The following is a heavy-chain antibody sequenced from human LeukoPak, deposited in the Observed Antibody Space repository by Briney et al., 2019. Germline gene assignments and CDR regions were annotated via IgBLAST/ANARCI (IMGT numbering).Heavy chain of an antibody. CDR3: ARDYSIAAAGLGLDY. Sequence: ASVKVSCKASGYTFTRYYMNWVRQAPGQGLEWMGWINPNSGGTNYAQKFQGRVTMTRDTSISTAYMELSRLRSDDTAVYYCARDYSIAAAGLGLDYWGQGTLVTVSS. CDR1: GYTFTRYY. D-gene: IGHD6-13*01. CDR2: INPNSGGT. J-gene: IGHJ4*02. V-gene: IGHV1-2*02.